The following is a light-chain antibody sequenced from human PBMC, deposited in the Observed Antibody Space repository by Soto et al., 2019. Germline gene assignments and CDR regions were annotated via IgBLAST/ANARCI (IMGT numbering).Light chain of an antibody. CDR1: QSISSY. V-gene: IGKV1-39*01. CDR3: QQSYSTQYT. CDR2: AAS. J-gene: IGKJ2*01. Sequence: DIPMTQSPSSLSASVGDRVTITCRASQSISSYLNWYQQKPGKAPKLLIYAASSLQSGVPSRFSGSGSGTDFTLTISSLQPEDFATYYYQQSYSTQYTFGQGTKLEIK.